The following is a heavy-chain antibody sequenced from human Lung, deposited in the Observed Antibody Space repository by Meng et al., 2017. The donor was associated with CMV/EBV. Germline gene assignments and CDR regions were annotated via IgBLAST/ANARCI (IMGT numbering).Heavy chain of an antibody. V-gene: IGHV1-2*02. Sequence: SVXVSXRASGYTFTDYRMHWVRQAPGQGLEWMGWISPNNGATNYAQKFQGRVTMTRDTSINTAYMELNRLTYDDTAVYYCASKMYYDFWSAYRGTEGVDPFNIWXQGTXVTVAS. CDR2: ISPNNGAT. D-gene: IGHD3-3*01. CDR1: GYTFTDYR. CDR3: ASKMYYDFWSAYRGTEGVDPFNI. J-gene: IGHJ3*02.